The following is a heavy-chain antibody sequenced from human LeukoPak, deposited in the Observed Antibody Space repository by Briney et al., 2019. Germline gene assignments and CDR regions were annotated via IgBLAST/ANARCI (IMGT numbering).Heavy chain of an antibody. CDR2: ISSSSSYI. CDR3: ARSGGYSYGYTEN. D-gene: IGHD5-18*01. J-gene: IGHJ4*02. Sequence: PGESLRLSCAASGFSFSSYRMAWVRLAPGKGLEWISSISSSSSYIYYADSVKGRFTISRDNAKNSLYLQMNSLRAEDTAVYYCARSGGYSYGYTENWGQGTLVTVSS. CDR1: GFSFSSYR. V-gene: IGHV3-21*01.